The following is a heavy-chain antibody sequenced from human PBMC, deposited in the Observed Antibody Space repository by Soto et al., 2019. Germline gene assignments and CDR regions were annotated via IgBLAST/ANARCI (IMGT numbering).Heavy chain of an antibody. Sequence: ASVKVSCKASGYTFTSYGISWVRQAPGQGLEWMGWISAYNGNTNYAQKLQGRVTMTTDTSTSTAYMELRSLRSDDTAVYYCARLMMHYYDSSGYYHFDYWGQGTLVTVSS. CDR3: ARLMMHYYDSSGYYHFDY. D-gene: IGHD3-22*01. CDR2: ISAYNGNT. J-gene: IGHJ4*02. V-gene: IGHV1-18*01. CDR1: GYTFTSYG.